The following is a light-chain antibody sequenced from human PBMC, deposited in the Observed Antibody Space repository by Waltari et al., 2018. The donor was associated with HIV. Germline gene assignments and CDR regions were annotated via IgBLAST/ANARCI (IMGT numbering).Light chain of an antibody. CDR2: AAS. J-gene: IGKJ3*01. CDR1: QDISMF. CDR3: LQIYRTPLT. Sequence: IQMTHSPSSLSASVGDTVTITCRASQDISMFLSWYQQKPGEAPKLLIHAASSLPTGAPARFRGRGSGTEFTLTISGLQPEDFATYFCLQIYRTPLTFGPGTKLDMK. V-gene: IGKV1-39*01.